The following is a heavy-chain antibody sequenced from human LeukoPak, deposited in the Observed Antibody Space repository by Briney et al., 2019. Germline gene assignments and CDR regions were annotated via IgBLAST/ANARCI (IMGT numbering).Heavy chain of an antibody. D-gene: IGHD1-14*01. CDR2: LYSDGNT. CDR1: GFTVITND. CDR3: ARGVEPLAANTLAY. V-gene: IGHV3-53*01. Sequence: GGSLRLSCAASGFTVITNDMTWVRQAPGKGLEWVSVLYSDGNTKYADSVQSRFTIYRDNSKDTLYLEMNSLSPDDTAVYYCARGVEPLAANTLAYWGQGTLVTVSS. J-gene: IGHJ4*02.